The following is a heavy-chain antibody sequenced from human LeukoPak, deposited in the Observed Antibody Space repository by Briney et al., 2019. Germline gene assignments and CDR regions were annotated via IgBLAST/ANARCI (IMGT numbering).Heavy chain of an antibody. J-gene: IGHJ4*02. CDR2: INHSGST. D-gene: IGHD3-3*01. V-gene: IGHV4-39*07. CDR3: ATGSGYGVFDY. CDR1: GGSISSSSYY. Sequence: PSETLSLTCTVSGGSISSSSYYWSWIRQPPGKGLEWIVEINHSGSTNYNPSLKSRVTISVDTSKNQFSLKLSSVTAADTAVYYCATGSGYGVFDYWGQGTLVTVSS.